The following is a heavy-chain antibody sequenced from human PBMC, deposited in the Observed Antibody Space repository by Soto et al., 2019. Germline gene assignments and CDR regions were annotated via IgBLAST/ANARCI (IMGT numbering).Heavy chain of an antibody. Sequence: QVQLQESGPGLVKPSQTLSLTCTVSGGSISSGDYSWSWIRQPPGQGLEWIGYIYYTGSTYYNPSLPSRVTISLDTSKNQFPLKLSSVTAADTAVYYCARASPVVTDVWGQGTTVTVSS. V-gene: IGHV4-30-4*01. CDR1: GGSISSGDYS. D-gene: IGHD5-18*01. CDR3: ARASPVVTDV. J-gene: IGHJ6*02. CDR2: IYYTGST.